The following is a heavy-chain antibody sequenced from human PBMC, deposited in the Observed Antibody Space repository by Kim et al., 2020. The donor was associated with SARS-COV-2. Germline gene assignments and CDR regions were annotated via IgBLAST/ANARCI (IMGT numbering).Heavy chain of an antibody. CDR3: ARDRGSSGWYGLGY. J-gene: IGHJ4*02. V-gene: IGHV3-30*04. D-gene: IGHD6-19*01. CDR2: ISYDGSNK. CDR1: GFTFSSYA. Sequence: GGSLRLSCAASGFTFSSYAMHWVRQAPGKGLEWVAVISYDGSNKYYADSVKGRFTISRDNSKNTLYLQMNSLRAEDTAVYYCARDRGSSGWYGLGYWGQGTLVTVSS.